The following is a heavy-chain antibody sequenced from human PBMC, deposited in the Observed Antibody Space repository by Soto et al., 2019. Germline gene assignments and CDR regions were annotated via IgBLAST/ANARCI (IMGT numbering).Heavy chain of an antibody. J-gene: IGHJ4*02. CDR2: ISGSGGST. CDR1: GFTFSSYA. CDR3: AKDQGIVVVVAALDY. V-gene: IGHV3-23*01. Sequence: PGGSLRLSCAASGFTFSSYAMSWVRQAPGKGLEWVSAISGSGGSTYYADSVKGRFTISRDNSKNTLYLQMNSLRAEDTAVYYCAKDQGIVVVVAALDYWGQGTLVTVSS. D-gene: IGHD2-15*01.